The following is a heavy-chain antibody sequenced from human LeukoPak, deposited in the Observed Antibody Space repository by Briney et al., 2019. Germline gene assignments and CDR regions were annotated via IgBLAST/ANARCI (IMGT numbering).Heavy chain of an antibody. J-gene: IGHJ4*02. Sequence: PGGSLRLSCGASGFTFSTYWMTWVRQAPGKWLEWVANIKEDGNEKYYVDSVKGRFTISRDNAKNSLYLQMNSLRAEDTAFYYCARDLRTGYTYGYPLDYWGQGTLVTVSS. D-gene: IGHD5-18*01. V-gene: IGHV3-7*01. CDR2: IKEDGNEK. CDR3: ARDLRTGYTYGYPLDY. CDR1: GFTFSTYW.